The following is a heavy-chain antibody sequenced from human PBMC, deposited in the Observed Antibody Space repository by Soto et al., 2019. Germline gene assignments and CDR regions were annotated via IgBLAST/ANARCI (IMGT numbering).Heavy chain of an antibody. D-gene: IGHD6-19*01. CDR2: IYNSGST. J-gene: IGHJ3*02. CDR3: ARDPTYSSGWYDAFDI. V-gene: IGHV4-59*01. Sequence: SETLSLTCTVSGGSISSYYWSWIRQPPGKGLEWIGYIYNSGSTNYNPSLKSRVTLSVDTSKNQFSLKLSSLTAADTAVYYCARDPTYSSGWYDAFDIRAQGTMVTVSS. CDR1: GGSISSYY.